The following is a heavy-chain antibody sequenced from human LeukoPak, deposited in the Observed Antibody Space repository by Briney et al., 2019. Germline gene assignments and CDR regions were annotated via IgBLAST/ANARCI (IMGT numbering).Heavy chain of an antibody. CDR2: ISASGSNT. Sequence: PGGFLRLSCAASGFPFSTYAMTWVRQAPGKGLEWVSAISASGSNTYYADSVKGRFTISRDDAKSSLYLQMNSLRAEDTAMYYCARDAGKHYDTSGLTGIGYWGQGTLVTVSS. CDR3: ARDAGKHYDTSGLTGIGY. V-gene: IGHV3-23*01. CDR1: GFPFSTYA. D-gene: IGHD3-22*01. J-gene: IGHJ4*02.